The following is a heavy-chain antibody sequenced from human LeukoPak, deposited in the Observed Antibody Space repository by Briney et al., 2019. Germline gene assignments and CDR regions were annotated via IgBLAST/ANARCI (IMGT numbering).Heavy chain of an antibody. J-gene: IGHJ4*02. V-gene: IGHV4-61*02. Sequence: TSETLSLTCTVSGGSISSGSYYWSWIRQPAGKGLEWIGRIYTSGSTNYNPSLKSRVTISVDTSKNQFSLKLSSVTAADTAVYYCASGSYSDGSGYWGQGTLVTVSS. CDR1: GGSISSGSYY. CDR2: IYTSGST. CDR3: ASGSYSDGSGY. D-gene: IGHD1-26*01.